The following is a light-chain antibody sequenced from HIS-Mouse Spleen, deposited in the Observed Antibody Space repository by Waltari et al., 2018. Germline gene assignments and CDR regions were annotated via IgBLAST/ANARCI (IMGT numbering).Light chain of an antibody. Sequence: QSVLTQPPSASGTPAQRVTISCSGSSSNIGSNYVSWYQQLPGTAPKLLIYRNNQRPSGVPDRFSGSKSGTSASLAISGLRSEDEADYYCAAWDDSLSGHVVFGGGTKLTVL. CDR2: RNN. CDR1: SSNIGSNY. CDR3: AAWDDSLSGHVV. J-gene: IGLJ2*01. V-gene: IGLV1-47*01.